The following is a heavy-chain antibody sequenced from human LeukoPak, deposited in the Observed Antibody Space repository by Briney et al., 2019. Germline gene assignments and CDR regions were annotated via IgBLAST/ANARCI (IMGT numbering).Heavy chain of an antibody. Sequence: PSETLSLTCTVSGGSINNYYWSWIRQPPGKGLEWIGYIYYSGSTTYNPSLKSRVTISVDTSKNQFSLKLRSVTAADTAVYYCAREGYSSGWYRVDPWGQGTLVTVSS. CDR3: AREGYSSGWYRVDP. V-gene: IGHV4-59*01. CDR1: GGSINNYY. D-gene: IGHD6-19*01. J-gene: IGHJ5*02. CDR2: IYYSGST.